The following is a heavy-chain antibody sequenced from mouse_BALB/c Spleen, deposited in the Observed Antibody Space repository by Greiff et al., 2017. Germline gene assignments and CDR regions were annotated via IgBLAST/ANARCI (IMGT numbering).Heavy chain of an antibody. J-gene: IGHJ3*01. CDR2: IWGGGST. V-gene: IGHV2-6-4*01. CDR3: AKHEKEYGNYGVAY. CDR1: GFSLSRYS. Sequence: VQGVESGPGLVAPSQSLSITCTVSGFSLSRYSVHWVRQPPGKGLEWLGMIWGGGSTDYNSALKSRLSISKDNSKSQVFLKMNSLQTDDTAMYYCAKHEKEYGNYGVAYWGQGTLVTVSA. D-gene: IGHD2-10*02.